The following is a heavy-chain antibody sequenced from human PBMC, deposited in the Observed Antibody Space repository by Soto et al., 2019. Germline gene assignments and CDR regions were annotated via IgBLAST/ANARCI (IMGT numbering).Heavy chain of an antibody. Sequence: QVQLQESGPGLVKPSQTLSLTCTVSGDSISSGDHYWSWIRQPPGKGLEWIGYIYYSGTTYSRPSLQSRMNISVDTSKNQFSLKLNSVTAADTAVYYCARGAYSDSSSYFDDWGQGTLVPVSS. CDR3: ARGAYSDSSSYFDD. V-gene: IGHV4-30-4*01. D-gene: IGHD6-6*01. CDR1: GDSISSGDHY. CDR2: IYYSGTT. J-gene: IGHJ4*02.